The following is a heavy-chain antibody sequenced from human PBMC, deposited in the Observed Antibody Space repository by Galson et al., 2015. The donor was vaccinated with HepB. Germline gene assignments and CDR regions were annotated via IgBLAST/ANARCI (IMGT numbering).Heavy chain of an antibody. CDR1: GGTFSSYA. V-gene: IGHV1-69*13. CDR2: IIPIFGTA. D-gene: IGHD3-3*01. CDR3: ARAPFLFGVVISDYYYYGMDV. Sequence: SVKVSCKASGGTFSSYAISWVRQAPGQGLEWMGGIIPIFGTANYAQKFQGRVTITADESTSTAYMELSSPRSEDTAVYYCARAPFLFGVVISDYYYYGMDVWGQGTTVTVSS. J-gene: IGHJ6*02.